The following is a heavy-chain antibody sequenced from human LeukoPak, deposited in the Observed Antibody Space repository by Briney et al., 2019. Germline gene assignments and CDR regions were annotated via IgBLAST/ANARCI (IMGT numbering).Heavy chain of an antibody. Sequence: PSGTLSLTCAVSGGSISSSHWWSWVRQPPGKGLEWIADIYHSGITNYNPSLKSRVTISIDKSKNQFSLKLSSMTAADTAVYYCAKSTYYYESGGYWTWGQGTLVTVSS. J-gene: IGHJ5*02. CDR2: IYHSGIT. CDR3: AKSTYYYESGGYWT. CDR1: GGSISSSHW. D-gene: IGHD3-22*01. V-gene: IGHV4-4*02.